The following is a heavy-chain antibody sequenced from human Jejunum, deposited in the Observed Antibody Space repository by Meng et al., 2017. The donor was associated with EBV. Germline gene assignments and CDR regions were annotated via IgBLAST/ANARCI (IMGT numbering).Heavy chain of an antibody. V-gene: IGHV7-4-1*02. CDR1: GYTFTDYA. CDR2: INTANGNP. J-gene: IGHJ4*02. D-gene: IGHD3-10*01. CDR3: ARYSGSYSLAN. Sequence: QVELVQCGCELKEAGASVRLSCKASGYTFTDYAISWVRQAPGQGLEWMGWINTANGNPTYAQAFTGRFVFSLDTSVNTAFLQISDLKAEDSALYYCARYSGSYSLANWGQGTLVTVSS.